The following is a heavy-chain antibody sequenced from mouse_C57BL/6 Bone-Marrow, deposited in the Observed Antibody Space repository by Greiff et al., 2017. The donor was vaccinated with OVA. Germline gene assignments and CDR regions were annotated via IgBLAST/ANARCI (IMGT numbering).Heavy chain of an antibody. CDR2: IDPNSGGT. CDR1: GYTFTSYW. D-gene: IGHD1-1*01. CDR3: ARGVIITTVVVPLDY. Sequence: QVQLQQPGAELVKPGASVKLSCKASGYTFTSYWMHWVKQRPGRGLEWIGRIDPNSGGTKYNEKFKSKATLTVDKPSSTAYMQLSSLTSEDSAVYDCARGVIITTVVVPLDYWGQGTTLTVSS. V-gene: IGHV1-72*01. J-gene: IGHJ2*01.